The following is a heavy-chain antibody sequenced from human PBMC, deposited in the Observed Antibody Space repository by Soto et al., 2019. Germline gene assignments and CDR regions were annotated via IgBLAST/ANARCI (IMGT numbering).Heavy chain of an antibody. CDR3: ARARDGYNELLFDY. J-gene: IGHJ4*02. Sequence: EVQLVESGGGLVKPGGSLRLSCAGSGFTFSSYSMNWVRQAPGKGLEWVSSISSSSNYRYYTDSVKGRFTISRDNAKNSLYLQMNSLRAEDTAVYYCARARDGYNELLFDYWGQGILVTVSS. V-gene: IGHV3-21*01. D-gene: IGHD5-12*01. CDR2: ISSSSNYR. CDR1: GFTFSSYS.